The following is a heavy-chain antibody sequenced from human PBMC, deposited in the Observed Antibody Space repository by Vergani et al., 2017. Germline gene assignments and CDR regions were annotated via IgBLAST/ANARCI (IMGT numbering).Heavy chain of an antibody. Sequence: QVLLVQSGAEVKKPGASVRVSCKTSGYTFTNYYIHWVRQAPGQGLEWMGIINPSGGSTTYVQQFQGRLTMTGDTSTSTVYMDLSNLRSEDTAVYYCARPHGDILPPDPRRLDYWGQGTLVTVSS. J-gene: IGHJ4*02. V-gene: IGHV1-46*03. CDR3: ARPHGDILPPDPRRLDY. CDR1: GYTFTNYY. CDR2: INPSGGST.